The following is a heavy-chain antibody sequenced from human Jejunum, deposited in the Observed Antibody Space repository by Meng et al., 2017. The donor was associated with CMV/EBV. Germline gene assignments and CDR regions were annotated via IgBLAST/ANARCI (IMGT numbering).Heavy chain of an antibody. CDR3: ARDISFYGLDV. Sequence: SGFRLDDHGMSWVRQAPGKGLEWVSGINWNGGTTAYADSVKGRFTVSRDNAKNSLYLQMHSLRAEDTALYYCARDISFYGLDVWGQGTTVTVSS. V-gene: IGHV3-20*03. CDR1: GFRLDDHG. CDR2: INWNGGTT. J-gene: IGHJ6*02.